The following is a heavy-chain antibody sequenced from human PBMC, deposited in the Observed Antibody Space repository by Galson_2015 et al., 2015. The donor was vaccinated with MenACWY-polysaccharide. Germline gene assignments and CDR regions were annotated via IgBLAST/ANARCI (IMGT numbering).Heavy chain of an antibody. CDR1: GGTFSSYA. CDR2: IIPIFGTA. D-gene: IGHD6-6*01. CDR3: ARGISSSSYYYYYMDV. V-gene: IGHV1-69*13. J-gene: IGHJ6*03. Sequence: SVKVSCKASGGTFSSYAISWVRQAPGQGPEWMGGIIPIFGTADYAQKFQGRVTITADESTSTAYMELSSLRSEDTAVYYCARGISSSSYYYYYMDVWGKGTTVTVSS.